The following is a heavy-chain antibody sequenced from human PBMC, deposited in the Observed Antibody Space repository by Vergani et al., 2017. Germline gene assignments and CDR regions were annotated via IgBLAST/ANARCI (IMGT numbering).Heavy chain of an antibody. CDR2: ISGSGGST. CDR3: AKDRSVVTSRVLWV. V-gene: IGHV3-23*01. Sequence: EVQLLESGGGLVQPGGSLRLSCAASGFTFSSYAMSWVRQAPGKGLEWVSAISGSGGSTYSADSVKGRFTISRDNSKNKLYLQMNSLRAEDTAVYYCAKDRSVVTSRVLWVWGQGTLVTVSS. CDR1: GFTFSSYA. J-gene: IGHJ4*02. D-gene: IGHD4-23*01.